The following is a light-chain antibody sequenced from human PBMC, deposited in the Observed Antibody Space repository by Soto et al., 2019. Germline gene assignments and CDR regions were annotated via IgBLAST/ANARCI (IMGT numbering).Light chain of an antibody. J-gene: IGKJ1*01. CDR3: QQYYSYPRT. CDR1: QGISNY. Sequence: AIRMTQSPSSLPASTGERLTITCRASQGISNYLAWYQQKPGEAPKVLIYAASTLQSGVPSRFSGSGSGTDFTLTISWLQSEDFATYYCQQYYSYPRTFGQGTKVDI. V-gene: IGKV1-8*01. CDR2: AAS.